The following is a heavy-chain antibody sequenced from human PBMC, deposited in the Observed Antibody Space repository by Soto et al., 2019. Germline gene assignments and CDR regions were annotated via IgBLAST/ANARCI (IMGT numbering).Heavy chain of an antibody. D-gene: IGHD4-17*01. J-gene: IGHJ4*02. CDR3: ASLYGDYRDY. CDR1: GYTFSDYA. V-gene: IGHV1-69*13. CDR2: ISPSTRNT. Sequence: ASVKVSCKASGYTFSDYAITWVRQAPGQGLEWMGWISPSTRNTDQAQKFQGRVTITADESTSTAYMELSSLRSEDTAVYYCASLYGDYRDYWGQGTLVTVSS.